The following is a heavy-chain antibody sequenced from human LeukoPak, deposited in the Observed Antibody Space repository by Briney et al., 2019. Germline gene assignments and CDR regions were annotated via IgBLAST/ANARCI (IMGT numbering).Heavy chain of an antibody. CDR3: ATVDSSGYYLSYFDY. CDR2: IYYRDTT. CDR1: GASISSFY. D-gene: IGHD3-22*01. J-gene: IGHJ4*02. V-gene: IGHV4-59*03. Sequence: PSETLSLTCTVSGASISSFYWSWLPQPPGKGPEWIGYIYYRDTTNYNPSLKGRVNMSVDASNNLFSLRLNSVTAADTAVYYCATVDSSGYYLSYFDYWGQGTLVTVSS.